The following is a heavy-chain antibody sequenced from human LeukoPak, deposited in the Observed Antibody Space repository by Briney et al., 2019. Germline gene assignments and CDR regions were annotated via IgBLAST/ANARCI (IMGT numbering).Heavy chain of an antibody. CDR3: VRSHDIVGATYFDC. J-gene: IGHJ4*02. CDR1: GFTFTSYS. V-gene: IGHV3-64D*09. D-gene: IGHD1-26*01. Sequence: PGGSLRLSCAASGFTFTSYSMNWVRQAPGKGLEYVSAISTNGGSTDYADSVKGRFTISRDNSKDTLYLQMSSLRAEDTAVYYCVRSHDIVGATYFDCWGQGTLVTVSS. CDR2: ISTNGGST.